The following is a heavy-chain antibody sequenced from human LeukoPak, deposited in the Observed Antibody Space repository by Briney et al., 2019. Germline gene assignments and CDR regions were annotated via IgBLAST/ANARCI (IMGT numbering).Heavy chain of an antibody. CDR3: ARCPTGDHFDY. J-gene: IGHJ4*02. Sequence: GGSLRLSCAASGFTFSSYSMNWVRQAPGKGLEWVSSISSSSYIYYADSVKGRFTISRDNAKNSLYLQMNSLRAEDTAVYYCARCPTGDHFDYWGQGTLVTVSS. CDR2: ISSSSYI. V-gene: IGHV3-21*01. D-gene: IGHD7-27*01. CDR1: GFTFSSYS.